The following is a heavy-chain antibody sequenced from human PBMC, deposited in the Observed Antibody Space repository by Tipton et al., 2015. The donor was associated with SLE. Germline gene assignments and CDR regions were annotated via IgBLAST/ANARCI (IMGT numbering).Heavy chain of an antibody. CDR3: GSVDYPHYGVDV. V-gene: IGHV3-7*02. CDR1: GYNFTTSW. Sequence: QLVQSGAEVRKPGESLKISCEVFGYNFTTSWIGWVRQMPGKGLEWVANINQDGSRKHYVDSVKGRFSISRDNAKNSGYVQLNSLRAEDTAVYYCGSVDYPHYGVDVWGQGTTVTVSS. CDR2: INQDGSRK. D-gene: IGHD3-10*01. J-gene: IGHJ6*02.